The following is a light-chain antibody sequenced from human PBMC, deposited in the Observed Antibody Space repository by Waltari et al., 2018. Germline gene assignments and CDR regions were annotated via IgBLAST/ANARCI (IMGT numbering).Light chain of an antibody. Sequence: QSALTQPASVSGSPGQSITISCTGTSSDVGGYNHVSWYQQQPGKAPKLLILEVTNRPPGISNRFSGSKSGDTASLPIAGLQAEDEGEYYCSSFTTSGTLVVFGGGTKVTVL. V-gene: IGLV2-14*01. J-gene: IGLJ2*01. CDR1: SSDVGGYNH. CDR3: SSFTTSGTLVV. CDR2: EVT.